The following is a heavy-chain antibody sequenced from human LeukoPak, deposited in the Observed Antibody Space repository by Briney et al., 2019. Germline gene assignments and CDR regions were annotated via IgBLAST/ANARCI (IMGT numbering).Heavy chain of an antibody. D-gene: IGHD3-22*01. CDR2: IYYSGST. J-gene: IGHJ4*02. V-gene: IGHV4-59*08. Sequence: SETLSLTCTVSGGSISSYYWSWVRQPPGKGLEWIGYIYYSGSTNYNPSLKSRVTISVDTSKNQFSLKLSSVTAADTAVYYCARGFYDSSAYSNPFDNWGPGSLVTVSS. CDR3: ARGFYDSSAYSNPFDN. CDR1: GGSISSYY.